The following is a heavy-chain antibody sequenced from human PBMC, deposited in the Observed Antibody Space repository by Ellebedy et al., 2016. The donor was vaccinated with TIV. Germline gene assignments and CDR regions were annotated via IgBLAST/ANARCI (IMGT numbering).Heavy chain of an antibody. CDR1: GFTFSRYS. CDR3: AAAAGAGDDAFDI. CDR2: ISSSSSTI. V-gene: IGHV3-48*01. Sequence: GESLKISXAASGFTFSRYSMNWVRQAPGKGLKWVSYISSSSSTIYYADSVKGRFTISRDKAKNSLYLQMNSLRAEDTAVYYCAAAAGAGDDAFDIWGQGTMVTVSS. J-gene: IGHJ3*02. D-gene: IGHD6-13*01.